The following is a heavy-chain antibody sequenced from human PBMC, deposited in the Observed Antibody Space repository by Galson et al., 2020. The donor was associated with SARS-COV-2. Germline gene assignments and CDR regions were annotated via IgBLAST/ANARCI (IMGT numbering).Heavy chain of an antibody. CDR3: VRDPRTSSVGY. V-gene: IGHV3-74*01. CDR1: AFSFSGYW. Sequence: TGGSLRLSCAASAFSFSGYWMHWVRQAPGKGLMWVSRINSDGSSTSHADSVKGRFTISRDNAKNTLYLQMNSLRVEDTAVYYCVRDPRTSSVGYWGQGTLVTVSS. D-gene: IGHD1-26*01. J-gene: IGHJ4*02. CDR2: INSDGSST.